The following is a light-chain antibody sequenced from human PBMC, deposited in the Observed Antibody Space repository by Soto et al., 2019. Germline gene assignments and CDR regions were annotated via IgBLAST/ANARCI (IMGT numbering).Light chain of an antibody. CDR1: QGVSTW. Sequence: DIQMTQSPVSVSASLGDRVTIXXRASQGVSTWIAWFQQKPGQAPNLLIYAASLLQSGVPSRFNGSGSGTEFTLTINNLQPDDLATYICQQYKSYSTFGRGTKVDIK. CDR2: AAS. V-gene: IGKV1-12*01. CDR3: QQYKSYST. J-gene: IGKJ1*01.